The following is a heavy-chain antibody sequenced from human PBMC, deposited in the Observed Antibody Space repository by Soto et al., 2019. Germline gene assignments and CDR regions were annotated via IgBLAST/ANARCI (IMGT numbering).Heavy chain of an antibody. V-gene: IGHV1-69*01. J-gene: IGHJ6*02. D-gene: IGHD2-2*01. CDR1: GGTFSSYA. CDR3: ARSQGSSTSLEIYYYYYYGMDV. CDR2: IIPISGTA. Sequence: QVQLVQSGAEVKKPGSSVKFSCKASGGTFSSYAISWVRQAPGQGLEWMGGIIPISGTANYAQKFQGRVTITADESTSTAYMELSSLRSEDTAAYYCARSQGSSTSLEIYYYYYYGMDVWGQGTTVTVSS.